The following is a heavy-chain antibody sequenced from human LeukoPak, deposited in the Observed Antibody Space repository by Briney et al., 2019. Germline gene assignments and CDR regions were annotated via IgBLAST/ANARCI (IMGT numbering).Heavy chain of an antibody. CDR2: INPNSGGT. Sequence: ASVKVSCKASGYTFTGYYMHWVRQAPGQGLEWMGWINPNSGGTNYAQKFQGRVTMTRDTSISTAYMELSRLRSDDTAVYYCAWWGYCSSTSCYTDYNWFDPWGQGTLVTVSS. V-gene: IGHV1-2*02. J-gene: IGHJ5*02. D-gene: IGHD2-2*02. CDR1: GYTFTGYY. CDR3: AWWGYCSSTSCYTDYNWFDP.